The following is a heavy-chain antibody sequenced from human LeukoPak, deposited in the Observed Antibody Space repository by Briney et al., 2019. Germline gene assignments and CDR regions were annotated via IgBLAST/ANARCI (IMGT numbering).Heavy chain of an antibody. CDR2: ISSSSSYI. CDR1: GFTFSSYS. CDR3: ARDAGRWDRIAAAGTNDY. Sequence: PGGSLRLSCAASGFTFSSYSMNWVRQAPGKGLEWVSSISSSSSYIYYADSVKGRFTISRDNAKNSLYLQMNSLRAEDTAVYYCARDAGRWDRIAAAGTNDYWGQGTLVTVSS. V-gene: IGHV3-21*01. D-gene: IGHD6-13*01. J-gene: IGHJ4*02.